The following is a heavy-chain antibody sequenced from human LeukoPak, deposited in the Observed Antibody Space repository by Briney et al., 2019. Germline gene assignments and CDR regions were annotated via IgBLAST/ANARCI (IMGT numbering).Heavy chain of an antibody. V-gene: IGHV3-30*02. Sequence: GGSLRLSCAASGFTFSSYGMHWVRQAPGKGLEWVAFIRYDGSNKYYADSVRGRFTISRDNSKNTLYLQMNSLRAEDTAVYYCAKERYCSSTSCYGDDAFDIWGQGTMVTVSS. CDR2: IRYDGSNK. D-gene: IGHD2-2*01. CDR3: AKERYCSSTSCYGDDAFDI. CDR1: GFTFSSYG. J-gene: IGHJ3*02.